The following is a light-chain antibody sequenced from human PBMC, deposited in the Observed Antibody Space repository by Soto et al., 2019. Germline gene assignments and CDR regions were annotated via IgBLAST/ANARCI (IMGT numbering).Light chain of an antibody. V-gene: IGKV3-20*01. CDR1: QSVSSGH. CDR3: QPYNNWPLT. CDR2: GAS. Sequence: DIVLTQSPGTLSLSPGERASLSCRASQSVSSGHLAWYQQKPGQAPRLLIYGASSRATGIPDRFSGSGSGTDFTLTISRLEPEDFAIYYCQPYNNWPLTFGGGTKV. J-gene: IGKJ4*01.